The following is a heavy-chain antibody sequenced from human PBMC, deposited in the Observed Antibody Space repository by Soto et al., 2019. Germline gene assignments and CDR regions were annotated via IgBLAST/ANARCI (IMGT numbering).Heavy chain of an antibody. Sequence: QVQLVESGGGVVQPGRSLRLSCVASGFTFSSYGMHWVGQAPGKGLEWVAIISYDGSNTYYADSVKGRFTISRDNSKNTLYLQMNSLRAEDTSVYYCAKEGGLSGSYYISGSYNFDYWGQGTLVTVSS. V-gene: IGHV3-30*18. J-gene: IGHJ4*02. CDR2: ISYDGSNT. D-gene: IGHD1-26*01. CDR1: GFTFSSYG. CDR3: AKEGGLSGSYYISGSYNFDY.